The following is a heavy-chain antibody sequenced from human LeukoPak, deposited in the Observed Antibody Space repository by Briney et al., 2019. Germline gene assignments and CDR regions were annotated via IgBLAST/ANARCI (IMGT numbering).Heavy chain of an antibody. CDR3: ARDPPHYYYGSGSDY. D-gene: IGHD3-10*01. J-gene: IGHJ4*02. CDR2: IYSGGST. CDR1: GFTVSSNY. Sequence: GGSLRLSCAASGFTVSSNYMSWVRQAPGKGLEWVSVIYSGGSTYYADSVKGRFTISRDNSKNTLYLQMNSLRAEDTAVYYCARDPPHYYYGSGSDYWGQGTLVTVSS. V-gene: IGHV3-66*01.